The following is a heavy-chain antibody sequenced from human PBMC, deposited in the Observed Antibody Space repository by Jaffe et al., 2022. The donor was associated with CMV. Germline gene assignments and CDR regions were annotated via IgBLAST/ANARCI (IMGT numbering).Heavy chain of an antibody. CDR1: GGSFSGYY. J-gene: IGHJ6*03. D-gene: IGHD2-15*01. CDR2: INHSGST. CDR3: ARGDGHCSGGSCYSDYYYYYMDV. V-gene: IGHV4-34*01. Sequence: QVQLQQWGAGLLKPSETLSLTCAVYGGSFSGYYWSWIRQPPGKGLEWIGEINHSGSTNYNPSLKSRVTISVDTSKNQFSLKLSSVTAADTAVYYCARGDGHCSGGSCYSDYYYYYMDVWGKGTTVTVSS.